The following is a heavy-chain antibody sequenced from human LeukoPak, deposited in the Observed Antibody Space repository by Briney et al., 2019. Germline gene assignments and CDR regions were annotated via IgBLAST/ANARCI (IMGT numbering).Heavy chain of an antibody. J-gene: IGHJ4*02. V-gene: IGHV5-10-1*01. Sequence: GESLKISCKGSGYSFTSYWISWVRQMPGKGLEWMGRIDPSDSYTNYSPSFQGHVTISADKSISIAYLQWSSLRASDTAMYYCARTLTTGIDYWGQGTLVTVSS. CDR3: ARTLTTGIDY. CDR2: IDPSDSYT. CDR1: GYSFTSYW. D-gene: IGHD4-11*01.